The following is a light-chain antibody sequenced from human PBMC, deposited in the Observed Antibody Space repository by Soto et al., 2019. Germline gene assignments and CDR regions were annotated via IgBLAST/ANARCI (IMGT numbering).Light chain of an antibody. Sequence: HSALTQPPSASGTPGQRVTISCSGSSSNIGSNYVYWYQQLPGTAPKLLIYTNDQRPSGVPDRFSGSKSGTSASLAISGLRSEDEADYYCQSYDSSLSVSVFGGGTKVTVL. CDR1: SSNIGSNY. J-gene: IGLJ3*02. V-gene: IGLV1-47*02. CDR2: TND. CDR3: QSYDSSLSVSV.